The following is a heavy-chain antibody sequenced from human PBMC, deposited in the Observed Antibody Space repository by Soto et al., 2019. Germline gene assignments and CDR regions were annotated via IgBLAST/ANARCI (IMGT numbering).Heavy chain of an antibody. J-gene: IGHJ6*02. CDR2: FFSDVER. D-gene: IGHD4-17*01. V-gene: IGHV2-26*03. CDR1: GFSLSNVLMF. CDR3: ARMNADSDSHYYAMDV. Sequence: SGATQVNPTGTLTLTCTISGFSLSNVLMFVSWISQSPGRALEWLAHFFSDVERSYSTSMQSRLTMSQDTSGTQVVLTMTNMDLQDTGTYFCARMNADSDSHYYAMDVWGPGTPVTVS.